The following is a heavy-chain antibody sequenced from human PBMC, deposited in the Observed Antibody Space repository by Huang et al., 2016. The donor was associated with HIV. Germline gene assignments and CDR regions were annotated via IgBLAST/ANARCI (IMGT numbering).Heavy chain of an antibody. J-gene: IGHJ4*02. CDR1: GFTLSNHG. CDR2: NSDNGKTS. D-gene: IGHD3-16*01. V-gene: IGHV3-48*01. CDR3: ARDGGYRFWTTYATYYLDF. Sequence: VQLEESGGALVQPGESLRLSCSVSGFTLSNHGIHGVRQAPGKGLELIAYNSDNGKTSHYADPGRGRFTLSRDIVKNSVYLQMSNVTVEDSAVYFCARDGGYRFWTTYATYYLDFWGQGTRVTVSS.